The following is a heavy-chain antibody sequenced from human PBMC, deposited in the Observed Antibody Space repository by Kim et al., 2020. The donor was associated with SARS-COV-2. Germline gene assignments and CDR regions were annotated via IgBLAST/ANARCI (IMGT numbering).Heavy chain of an antibody. CDR2: IFTGDSDT. Sequence: GESLKISCKGSGDSFPTYWIGWVRQMPGTGLEWMGIIFTGDSDTRHSPSFQGQVTISAVKSISTAYLQWSSLKASDTAMYYCARLHSGSLRQWGQGTLVTVSS. J-gene: IGHJ1*01. V-gene: IGHV5-51*01. CDR1: GDSFPTYW. D-gene: IGHD1-26*01. CDR3: ARLHSGSLRQ.